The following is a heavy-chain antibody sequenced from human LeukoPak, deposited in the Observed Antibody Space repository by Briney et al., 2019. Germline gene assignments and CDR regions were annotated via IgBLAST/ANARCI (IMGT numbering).Heavy chain of an antibody. CDR3: AKDGSSVWPMYYFDY. D-gene: IGHD6-19*01. CDR2: ISYDGSNK. CDR1: GFTFSSYG. Sequence: QPGGSLRLSCAASGFTFSSYGMHWVRQAPGKGLEWLAVISYDGSNKYYADSVKGRFTISRDNSKNTLYLQMNSLRAEDTAVYYCAKDGSSVWPMYYFDYWGQGTLVTVSS. V-gene: IGHV3-30*18. J-gene: IGHJ4*02.